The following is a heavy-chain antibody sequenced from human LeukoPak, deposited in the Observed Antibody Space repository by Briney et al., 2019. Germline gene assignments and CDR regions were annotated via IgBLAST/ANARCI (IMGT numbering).Heavy chain of an antibody. J-gene: IGHJ6*02. Sequence: SGPALVKPTQTLPLTCTFSGFSLSTSGMCVSWIRQPPGKALEWLGRIDWDDDKYYSTSLKTRLTISKDTSKNQVVLTMTNMDPVDTATYYCARQGVYYYYGMDVWGQGTTVTVSS. CDR2: IDWDDDK. D-gene: IGHD2-8*01. CDR1: GFSLSTSGMC. V-gene: IGHV2-70*11. CDR3: ARQGVYYYYGMDV.